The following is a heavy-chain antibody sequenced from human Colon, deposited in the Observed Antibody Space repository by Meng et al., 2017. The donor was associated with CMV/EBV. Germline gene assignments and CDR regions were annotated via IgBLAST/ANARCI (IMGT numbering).Heavy chain of an antibody. V-gene: IGHV3-33*06. Sequence: ASGFTVSTYGMHWVRQAPGKGMEWVAVIWYDGSDKFYADSVKDRFTSSRDNSKNTVCLQMNSLRAEDTALYYCAKGLSTAVASPPGYWGQGTLVTVSS. CDR2: IWYDGSDK. CDR3: AKGLSTAVASPPGY. CDR1: GFTVSTYG. J-gene: IGHJ4*02. D-gene: IGHD6-19*01.